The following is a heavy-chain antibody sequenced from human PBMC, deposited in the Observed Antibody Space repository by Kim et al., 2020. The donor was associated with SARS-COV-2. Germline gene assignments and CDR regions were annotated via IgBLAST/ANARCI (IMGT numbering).Heavy chain of an antibody. CDR3: ARAYYDILTGYSSRDAFDI. D-gene: IGHD3-9*01. CDR1: GFTVSSNY. CDR2: IYSGGST. J-gene: IGHJ3*02. V-gene: IGHV3-53*04. Sequence: GGSLRLSCAASGFTVSSNYMSWVRQAPGKGLEWVSVIYSGGSTYYADSVKGRFTISRHNSKNTLYLQMNSLRAEDTAVYYCARAYYDILTGYSSRDAFDIWGQGTMVTVSS.